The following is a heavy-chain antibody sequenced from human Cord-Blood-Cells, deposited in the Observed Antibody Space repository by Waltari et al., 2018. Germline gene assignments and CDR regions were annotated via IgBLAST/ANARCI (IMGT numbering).Heavy chain of an antibody. CDR3: ARDRAGGPTDAFDI. CDR2: IKQDGSEK. Sequence: EVQLVESGGGLVQPGGSLRLSCAASGLTFSSYWLSWVRPAPGKGLEWVANIKQDGSEKYYVDSVKGRFTISRDNAKNSLYLQMNSLRAEDTAVYYCARDRAGGPTDAFDIWGQGTMVTVSS. D-gene: IGHD2-15*01. V-gene: IGHV3-7*01. CDR1: GLTFSSYW. J-gene: IGHJ3*02.